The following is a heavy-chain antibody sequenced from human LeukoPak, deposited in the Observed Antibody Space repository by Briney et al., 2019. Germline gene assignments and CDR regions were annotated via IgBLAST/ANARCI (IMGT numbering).Heavy chain of an antibody. CDR1: GFTFSSYE. CDR3: ARVGRESSGYYAFDY. CDR2: ISSSGSTI. Sequence: GGSLRLSCAACGFTFSSYEMKWVRQAPGKGLEWVSYISSSGSTIYYADSVKGRFTISRDNAKNSLYLQMNSLRAEDTAVYYCARVGRESSGYYAFDYWGQGTLVTVSS. V-gene: IGHV3-48*03. D-gene: IGHD3-22*01. J-gene: IGHJ4*02.